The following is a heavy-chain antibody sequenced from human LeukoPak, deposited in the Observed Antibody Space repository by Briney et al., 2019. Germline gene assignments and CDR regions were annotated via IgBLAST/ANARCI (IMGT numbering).Heavy chain of an antibody. CDR2: IHSSGTA. Sequence: PSETLSLTCSVSGGSISSGGYSWNWIRQPPGKGLEWIGYIHSSGTAYYNPSLKSRVTISVDTSKNQFSLKLSSVTAADTAVYYCARITIAAAGRGYWGQGTLVTVSS. D-gene: IGHD6-13*01. J-gene: IGHJ4*02. V-gene: IGHV4-30-2*01. CDR1: GGSISSGGYS. CDR3: ARITIAAAGRGY.